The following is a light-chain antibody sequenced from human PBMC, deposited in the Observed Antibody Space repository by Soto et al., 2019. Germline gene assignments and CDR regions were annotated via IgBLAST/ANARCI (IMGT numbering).Light chain of an antibody. CDR3: ATWDSSLSAVV. Sequence: QSALAQPPSVSAAPGQKVTVSFSGSTSTIGNNYASWYRKFPGTAPKLLIYDNNKRPSGIPDRFSGSKSGTSATLGITGLQTGDEADYYCATWDSSLSAVVFGGGTKVTVL. V-gene: IGLV1-51*01. CDR1: TSTIGNNY. J-gene: IGLJ2*01. CDR2: DNN.